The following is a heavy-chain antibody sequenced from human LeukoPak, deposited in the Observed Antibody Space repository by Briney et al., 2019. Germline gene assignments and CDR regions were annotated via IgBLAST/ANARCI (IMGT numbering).Heavy chain of an antibody. CDR2: MRGDGSAI. V-gene: IGHV3-7*02. CDR3: ARTTDLDF. J-gene: IGHJ4*02. CDR1: GFTFSGYW. Sequence: GGSLRLSCAASGFTFSGYWMTWVRQPPGKELEWVANMRGDGSAIYYVDSVKGRFTISRDNAKNSLYLQMNSLRAEDTAIYYCARTTDLDFWGQGTLVTVSS. D-gene: IGHD4-17*01.